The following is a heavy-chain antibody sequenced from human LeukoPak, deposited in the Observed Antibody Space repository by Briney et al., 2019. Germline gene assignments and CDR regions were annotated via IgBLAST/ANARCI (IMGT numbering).Heavy chain of an antibody. CDR1: GYTFTSYY. CDR3: ARSTAAAGINY. CDR2: INPSGGST. V-gene: IGHV1-46*01. J-gene: IGHJ4*02. D-gene: IGHD6-13*01. Sequence: GASVKVSCKASGYTFTSYYMHWVRQAPGQGLEWMGIINPSGGSTSYAQKFQGRVTMTRDMSTGTVYMELSSLRSEDTAVYYCARSTAAAGINYWGQGTLVTVSS.